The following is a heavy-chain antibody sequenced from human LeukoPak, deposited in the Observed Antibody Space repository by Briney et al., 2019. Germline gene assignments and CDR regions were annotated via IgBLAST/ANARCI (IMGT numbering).Heavy chain of an antibody. CDR2: IYYSGST. D-gene: IGHD6-13*01. CDR1: GGSISSGSYY. CDR3: ARVLPGIAAADWFDP. Sequence: SETLSLTCTVSGGSISSGSYYWGWIRQPPGKGLEWIGSIYYSGSTYYNPSLKSRVTISVDTSKNQFSLKLSSVTAADTAVYYCARVLPGIAAADWFDPWGQGTLVTVSS. J-gene: IGHJ5*02. V-gene: IGHV4-39*07.